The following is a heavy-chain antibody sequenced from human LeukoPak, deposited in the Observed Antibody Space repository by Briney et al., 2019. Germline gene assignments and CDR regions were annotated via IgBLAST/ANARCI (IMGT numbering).Heavy chain of an antibody. Sequence: SETLSLTCTVSGGSISSYYWSWIRQPPGKGLEWIGYIYYSGSTNYNPSLKSRVTISVDTSKNQFPLKLSSVTAADTAVYYCARCGGDCYYSPAFDIWGQGTMVTVPS. CDR3: ARCGGDCYYSPAFDI. CDR2: IYYSGST. J-gene: IGHJ3*02. V-gene: IGHV4-59*01. CDR1: GGSISSYY. D-gene: IGHD2-21*02.